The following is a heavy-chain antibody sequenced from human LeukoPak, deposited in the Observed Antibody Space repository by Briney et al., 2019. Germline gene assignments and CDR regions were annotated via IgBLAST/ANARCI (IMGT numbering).Heavy chain of an antibody. J-gene: IGHJ4*02. CDR3: ARGEWWFPVDY. CDR1: GFTFSSYG. D-gene: IGHD2-15*01. Sequence: GGTLRLSCAASGFTFSSYGMSWVRQAPGKGLEWVSGISGSGDSTYYADSVKGRFTISRDNPKNTLYMQMNSLRAGDTAVYYCARGEWWFPVDYWGQGTLVTVSS. CDR2: ISGSGDST. V-gene: IGHV3-23*01.